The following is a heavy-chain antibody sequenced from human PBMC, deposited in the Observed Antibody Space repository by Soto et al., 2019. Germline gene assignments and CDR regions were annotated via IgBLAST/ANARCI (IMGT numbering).Heavy chain of an antibody. D-gene: IGHD1-26*01. Sequence: EMQLLESGGGLQQPGGSLRLSCAASGFTFNNFAMHWVRQAPGKGLAWISAVTGRGRNTYYADSVKGRFTISRNNFENTVYLQMDGLRVEDTAVYYCAKMTPYGGNYRDAFDVWGLGTMVTVDS. CDR3: AKMTPYGGNYRDAFDV. CDR2: VTGRGRNT. J-gene: IGHJ3*01. CDR1: GFTFNNFA. V-gene: IGHV3-23*01.